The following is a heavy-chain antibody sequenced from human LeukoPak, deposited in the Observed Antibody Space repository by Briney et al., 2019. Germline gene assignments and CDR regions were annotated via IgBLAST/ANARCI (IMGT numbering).Heavy chain of an antibody. J-gene: IGHJ4*02. CDR1: GFTFSSYG. Sequence: PGGSLRLSCAASGFTFSSYGMHWVRQAPGKGLGWVAVIPYDGSNKYYADSVKGRFTISRDNSKNTLYLQMNSLRAEDTAVYYCAKVTMVRGVTQSGDYWGQGTLVTVSS. CDR3: AKVTMVRGVTQSGDY. D-gene: IGHD3-10*01. V-gene: IGHV3-30*18. CDR2: IPYDGSNK.